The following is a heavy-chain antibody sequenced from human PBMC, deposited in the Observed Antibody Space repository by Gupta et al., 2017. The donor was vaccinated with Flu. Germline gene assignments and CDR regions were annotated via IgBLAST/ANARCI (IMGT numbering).Heavy chain of an antibody. V-gene: IGHV3-7*01. CDR3: VRYGGNSGRAFEV. CDR1: FSIYW. D-gene: IGHD2-21*01. CDR2: INLDGSMR. J-gene: IGHJ3*01. Sequence: FSIYWMTWIRQAPGKGLEWVANINLDGSMRNYVDSVKGRFTISRDNAKNSLDLQLNTLRAEDTAVYYCVRYGGNSGRAFEVWGQGTLVTVSS.